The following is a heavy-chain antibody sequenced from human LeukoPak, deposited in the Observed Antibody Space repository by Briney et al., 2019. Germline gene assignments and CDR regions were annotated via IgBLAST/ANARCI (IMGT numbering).Heavy chain of an antibody. CDR2: ISYSGST. CDR1: GDSISSYY. J-gene: IGHJ4*02. V-gene: IGHV4-59*01. Sequence: PSETLSLTCTVSGDSISSYYWSWIRQPPGKGLEWIGYISYSGSTNYNPSLKSRVTISLDPSKNHFSPKLTSVTAADTAVYYCARATRDSGYFPLDYWGLGTLVTVSS. CDR3: ARATRDSGYFPLDY. D-gene: IGHD3-22*01.